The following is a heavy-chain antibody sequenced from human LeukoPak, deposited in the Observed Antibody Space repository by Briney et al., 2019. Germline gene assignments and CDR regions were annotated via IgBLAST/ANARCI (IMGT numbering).Heavy chain of an antibody. J-gene: IGHJ4*02. V-gene: IGHV3-74*01. Sequence: PGGSLRLSCAASGFTFSSYWVHWVRQAPGKGLVWVSRINSDGSSTSYADSVKGRFTISRDNAKNTLYLQMNSLRAEDTAVYYCARGWGWTYYDILTGYSQPDFDYWGQGTLVTVSS. D-gene: IGHD3-9*01. CDR2: INSDGSST. CDR3: ARGWGWTYYDILTGYSQPDFDY. CDR1: GFTFSSYW.